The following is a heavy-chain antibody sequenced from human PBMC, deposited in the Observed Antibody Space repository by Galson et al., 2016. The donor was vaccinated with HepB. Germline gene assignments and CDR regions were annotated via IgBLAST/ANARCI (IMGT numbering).Heavy chain of an antibody. CDR1: GLSFNDYW. CDR3: VSNYDFWNGDY. V-gene: IGHV3-7*03. D-gene: IGHD3-3*01. Sequence: SLRLSCAASGLSFNDYWLGWVRQGPGKGLEWVANIEKDGSEKNYVDSVKGRFSISRDNAKNSLYLQMNSLRVEDTAVYYCVSNYDFWNGDYWGQGALVTVSS. CDR2: IEKDGSEK. J-gene: IGHJ4*02.